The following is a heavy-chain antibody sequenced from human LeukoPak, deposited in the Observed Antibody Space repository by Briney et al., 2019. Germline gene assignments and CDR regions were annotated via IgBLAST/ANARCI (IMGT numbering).Heavy chain of an antibody. Sequence: GGSLRLSCAASGFTFSSYWMSWVRQAPGKGPEWVANIKQDGSEKYYVDSVKGRFTISRDNAKNSLYLQMNSLRAEDTAVYYCAREWYDYGGNSGDAYGYWGQGTLVTVSS. D-gene: IGHD4-23*01. V-gene: IGHV3-7*01. CDR2: IKQDGSEK. CDR1: GFTFSSYW. CDR3: AREWYDYGGNSGDAYGY. J-gene: IGHJ4*02.